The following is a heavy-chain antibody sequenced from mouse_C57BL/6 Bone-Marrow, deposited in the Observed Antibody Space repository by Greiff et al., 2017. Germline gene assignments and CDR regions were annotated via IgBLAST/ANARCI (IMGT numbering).Heavy chain of an antibody. V-gene: IGHV7-3*01. Sequence: EVNLVESGGGLVQPGGSLSLSCAASGFTFTDYYMSWVRQPPGKALEWLGFIRNKANGYTTEYSASVKGRFTISRDNSQSILYLQMNALRAEDSATYYCARSPYYYGSSYCWYFDVWGTGTTVTVSS. D-gene: IGHD1-1*01. CDR3: ARSPYYYGSSYCWYFDV. CDR2: IRNKANGYTT. CDR1: GFTFTDYY. J-gene: IGHJ1*03.